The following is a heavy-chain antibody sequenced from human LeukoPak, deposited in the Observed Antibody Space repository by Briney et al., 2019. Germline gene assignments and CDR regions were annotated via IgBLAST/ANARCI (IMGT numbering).Heavy chain of an antibody. V-gene: IGHV4-59*08. CDR2: IYHTGST. J-gene: IGHJ3*01. Sequence: SETLSLTCTVSGGSISNYYWSWIRQPPGKGLEWIAYIYHTGSTNYNPSLKSRVTISLDTSKNQFSLKLSSVTAADTAVYFCARHGSRVCFGKAFEVWVQGTMVTVSS. D-gene: IGHD3-10*01. CDR3: ARHGSRVCFGKAFEV. CDR1: GGSISNYY.